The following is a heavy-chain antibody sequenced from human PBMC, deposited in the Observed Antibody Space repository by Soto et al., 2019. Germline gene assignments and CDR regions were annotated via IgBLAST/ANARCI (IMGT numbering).Heavy chain of an antibody. Sequence: PSETLSLTCAVYGGSFSGYYWSWIRQPPGKGLELICEINHSGSTHYNPSLKSRVTISVDTSKNQFSLKLSSVTAADTAVYYFARGSTLRIYGSGSYYFDYWGQGTLVTVSS. D-gene: IGHD3-10*01. V-gene: IGHV4-34*01. J-gene: IGHJ4*02. CDR1: GGSFSGYY. CDR2: INHSGST. CDR3: ARGSTLRIYGSGSYYFDY.